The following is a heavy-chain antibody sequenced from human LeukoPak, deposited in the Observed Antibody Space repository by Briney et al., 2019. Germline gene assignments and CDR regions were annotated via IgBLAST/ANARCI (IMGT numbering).Heavy chain of an antibody. CDR3: ARASWRGDGDCTDY. CDR1: GGSISSGSYY. D-gene: IGHD2-21*02. V-gene: IGHV4-61*02. Sequence: SGTLSLTCTVSGGSISSGSYYWSWIRQPAGKGLEWIGRIYTSGSTNYNPSLKSRVTISVDTSKNQFSLKLTSVTAADTAVYYCARASWRGDGDCTDYWGQGTLVTVSS. CDR2: IYTSGST. J-gene: IGHJ4*02.